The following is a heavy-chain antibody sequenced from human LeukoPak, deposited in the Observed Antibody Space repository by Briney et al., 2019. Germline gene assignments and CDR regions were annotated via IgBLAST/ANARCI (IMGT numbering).Heavy chain of an antibody. CDR1: GGSFSGYY. D-gene: IGHD6-13*01. Sequence: SETLSLTCAVYGGSFSGYYWSWIRQPPEKGLEWIGEINHSGSTNYNPSLKSRVTISVDTSKNQFSLKLSSVTAADTAVYYCARGGGSWYYYYMDVWGKGTTVTISS. CDR3: ARGGGSWYYYYMDV. CDR2: INHSGST. V-gene: IGHV4-34*01. J-gene: IGHJ6*03.